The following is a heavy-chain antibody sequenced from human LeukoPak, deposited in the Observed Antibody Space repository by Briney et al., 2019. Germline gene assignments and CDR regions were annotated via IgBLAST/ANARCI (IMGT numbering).Heavy chain of an antibody. V-gene: IGHV1-24*01. CDR3: ATDHEYSSGWYVFEN. CDR2: FDPEDGET. J-gene: IGHJ4*02. CDR1: GYTLTELS. Sequence: ASVKVSCKVSGYTLTELSMHWVRQAPGKGLEWMGGFDPEDGETIYAQKFQGRDTMTEDTSTDTAYMELSSLRSEDTAVYYCATDHEYSSGWYVFENWGQGTLVTVSS. D-gene: IGHD6-19*01.